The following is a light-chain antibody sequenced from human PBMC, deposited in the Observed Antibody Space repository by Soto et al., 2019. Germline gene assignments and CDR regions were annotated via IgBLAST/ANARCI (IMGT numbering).Light chain of an antibody. CDR1: QSLVYSDGIAY. CDR2: KVS. J-gene: IGKJ2*01. Sequence: DVVMTQSPLSLPVTLGQPASISCRSSQSLVYSDGIAYLNWFQQRPGQSPRRLIYKVSYRDSGVRDRFSGSGSGTDFTLRISRVEAEDVGVYYCMQGTHWPPYTFGQGTKLEIK. CDR3: MQGTHWPPYT. V-gene: IGKV2-30*01.